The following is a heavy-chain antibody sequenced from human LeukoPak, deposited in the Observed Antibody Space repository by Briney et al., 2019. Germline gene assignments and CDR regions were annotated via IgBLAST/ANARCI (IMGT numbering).Heavy chain of an antibody. Sequence: PSETLSLTCTVSGGSVSSGSYYWSWIRQPPGKGLEWIGYISYSGSTNYNPSLKSRVTISADTSKNQFSLKLSSVTAADTAVYYCARGGQLWPRDDYWGQGTLVTVSS. D-gene: IGHD3-16*01. CDR1: GGSVSSGSYY. CDR3: ARGGQLWPRDDY. V-gene: IGHV4-61*01. J-gene: IGHJ4*02. CDR2: ISYSGST.